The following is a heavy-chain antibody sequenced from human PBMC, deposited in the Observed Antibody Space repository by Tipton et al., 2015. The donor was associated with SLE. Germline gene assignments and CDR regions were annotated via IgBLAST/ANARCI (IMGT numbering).Heavy chain of an antibody. CDR1: GYSISSGYY. D-gene: IGHD6-13*01. J-gene: IGHJ4*02. CDR3: AGALSIAAAGPYYFDY. V-gene: IGHV4-61*01. Sequence: TLSLTCAVSGYSISSGYYWGWIRQPPGKGLEWIGYIYYSGSTNYNPSLKSRVTISVDTSKNQFSLKLSSVTAADTAVYYCAGALSIAAAGPYYFDYWGQGTLVTVSS. CDR2: IYYSGST.